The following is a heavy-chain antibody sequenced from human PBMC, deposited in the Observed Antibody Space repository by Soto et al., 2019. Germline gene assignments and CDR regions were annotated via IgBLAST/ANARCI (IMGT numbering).Heavy chain of an antibody. Sequence: GESLKISCKGSGYSFTSYWIGWVRQMPGKGLEWMGIIYPGDFDTRYSPSFQGEVTISADKSISTAYLQWSSLKTSDTAMYYCARGYRGSTSCEYSNRFDPWGQGTLVTVSS. V-gene: IGHV5-51*01. CDR1: GYSFTSYW. CDR2: IYPGDFDT. D-gene: IGHD2-2*01. J-gene: IGHJ5*02. CDR3: ARGYRGSTSCEYSNRFDP.